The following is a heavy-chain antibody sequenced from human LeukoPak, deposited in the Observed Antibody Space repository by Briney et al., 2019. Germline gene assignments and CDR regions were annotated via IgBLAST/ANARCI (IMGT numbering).Heavy chain of an antibody. CDR3: ARGGVYCSSVSCSVDY. CDR2: IRSKPYGGTT. Sequence: GGSLRLSCTASGFPFGDYAMSWFRQAPGKGLEWVGFIRSKPYGGTTENAASVKGRFTISRDDSKSIAYLQMNSLKTEDTAVYYCARGGVYCSSVSCSVDYWGQGILVTVSS. CDR1: GFPFGDYA. J-gene: IGHJ4*02. V-gene: IGHV3-49*03. D-gene: IGHD2-2*01.